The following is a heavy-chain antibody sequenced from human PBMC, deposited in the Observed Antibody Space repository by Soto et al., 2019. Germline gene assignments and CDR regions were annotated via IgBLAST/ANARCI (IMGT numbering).Heavy chain of an antibody. CDR2: TYYRAKWDH. J-gene: IGHJ4*02. D-gene: IGHD7-27*01. CDR1: GDSVSSNSAA. CDR3: SRTEPLGLHDC. Sequence: SQTLSLTCAISGDSVSSNSAAWNWIRQSPSRGLEWLGRTYYRAKWDHDYAVSVTRRITINPDTSKNQFSLQLKSVTPQGAAVYFCSRTEPLGLHDCWGQGPLVSVSS. V-gene: IGHV6-1*01.